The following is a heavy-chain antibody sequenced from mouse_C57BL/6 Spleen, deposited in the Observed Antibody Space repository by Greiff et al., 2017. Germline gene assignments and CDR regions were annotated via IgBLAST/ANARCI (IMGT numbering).Heavy chain of an antibody. D-gene: IGHD2-1*01. Sequence: EVQGVESGGGLVKPGGSLKLSCAASGFTFSSYAMSWVRQTPEKRLEWVATISDGGSYTYYPDNVKGRFTICRDNAKNNLYLQMSHLKSEDTAMYYCAREVIYYGLEFAMDYWGQGTSVTVSS. CDR2: ISDGGSYT. J-gene: IGHJ4*01. CDR1: GFTFSSYA. V-gene: IGHV5-4*01. CDR3: AREVIYYGLEFAMDY.